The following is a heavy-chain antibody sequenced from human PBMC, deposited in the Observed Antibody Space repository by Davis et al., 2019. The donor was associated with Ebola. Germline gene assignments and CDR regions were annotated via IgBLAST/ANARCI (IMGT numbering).Heavy chain of an antibody. J-gene: IGHJ6*02. V-gene: IGHV1-8*01. D-gene: IGHD3-10*01. CDR2: MNPNSGNT. CDR1: GYTFTSYD. CDR3: ARAERYYYGSGSYYNIYYYYGMDV. Sequence: AASVKVSCKASGYTFTSYDINWVRQATGQGLEWMGWMNPNSGNTGYSQKFQGRVTITRDTSASTAYMELSSLRSEDTAVYYCARAERYYYGSGSYYNIYYYYGMDVWGQGTTVTVSS.